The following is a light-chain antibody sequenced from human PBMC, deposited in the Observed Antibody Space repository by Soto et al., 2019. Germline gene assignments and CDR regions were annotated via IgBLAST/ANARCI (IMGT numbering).Light chain of an antibody. Sequence: SVLTQPASVSGSPGQSITISCTGTSSDVGGYNYVSWYQQHPGKAPKLMIYDVSYRPSGVSDRFSGSKSGNTASLTISGLQSEDEADYYCDSYTSGSSYVFGTGTKVT. CDR1: SSDVGGYNY. CDR2: DVS. CDR3: DSYTSGSSYV. V-gene: IGLV2-14*01. J-gene: IGLJ1*01.